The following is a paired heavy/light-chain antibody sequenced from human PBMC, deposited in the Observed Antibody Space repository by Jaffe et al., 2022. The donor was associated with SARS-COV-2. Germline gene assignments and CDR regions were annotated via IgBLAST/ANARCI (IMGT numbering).Heavy chain of an antibody. J-gene: IGHJ3*02. D-gene: IGHD6-13*01. V-gene: IGHV3-30*04. CDR3: ARDREQLVLGDAFDI. CDR2: ISYDGSNK. CDR1: GFTFSSYA. Sequence: QVQLVESGGGVVQPGRSLRLSCEAAGFTFSSYAMHWVRQAPGKGLEWVAVISYDGSNKYYADSVKGRFTISRDNSKNTLYLQMNSLRAEDTAVYYCARDREQLVLGDAFDIWGQGTMVTVSS.
Light chain of an antibody. CDR3: QQYNSYPYT. J-gene: IGKJ2*01. CDR1: QGISSW. Sequence: DIQMTQSPSSLSASVGDRVTITCRASQGISSWLVWYQQKPAEAPKSLIYAASSLQSGVPSRFSGSGSGTDFTLTISSLQPEDSATYYCQQYNSYPYTFGQGTKLEIK. V-gene: IGKV1D-16*01. CDR2: AAS.